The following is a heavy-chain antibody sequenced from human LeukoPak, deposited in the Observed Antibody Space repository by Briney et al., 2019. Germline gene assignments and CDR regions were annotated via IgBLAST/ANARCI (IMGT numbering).Heavy chain of an antibody. CDR1: GGSISSYY. D-gene: IGHD6-19*01. CDR2: INHSGST. CDR3: ARWAFWIAVAGIDY. V-gene: IGHV4-34*01. Sequence: SETLSLTCTVSGGSISSYYWSWIRQPPGKGLEWIGEINHSGSTNYNPSLKSRVTISVDTSKNQFSLKLSSVTAADTAVYYCARWAFWIAVAGIDYWGQGTLVTVSS. J-gene: IGHJ4*02.